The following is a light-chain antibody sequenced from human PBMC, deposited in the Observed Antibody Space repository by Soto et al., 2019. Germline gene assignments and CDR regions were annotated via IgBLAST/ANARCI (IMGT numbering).Light chain of an antibody. CDR1: QTISSW. Sequence: DIQMTQSPSTLSGSVGDRVTTTCLASQTISSWLAWYQQKPGKAPKLLIYKASTLKSGVPSRFSGSGSGTEFTVTISSLQPDDFATYYCQHYNSYSEAFGQGTKVDIK. V-gene: IGKV1-5*03. CDR2: KAS. CDR3: QHYNSYSEA. J-gene: IGKJ1*01.